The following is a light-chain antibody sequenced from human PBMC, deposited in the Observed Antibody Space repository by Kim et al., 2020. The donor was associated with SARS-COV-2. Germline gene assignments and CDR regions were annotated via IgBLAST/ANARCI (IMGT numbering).Light chain of an antibody. Sequence: DIQMTQSPSSLSASVGDRVTITCQASQDISNYLNWYQQKPGKAPKLLIYDASNLETGVPSRFSGSGSGTDFTFTISSLQPEDIATYYCQQYDNLSYRTFGQGTKVDIK. CDR1: QDISNY. J-gene: IGKJ1*01. CDR2: DAS. V-gene: IGKV1-33*01. CDR3: QQYDNLSYRT.